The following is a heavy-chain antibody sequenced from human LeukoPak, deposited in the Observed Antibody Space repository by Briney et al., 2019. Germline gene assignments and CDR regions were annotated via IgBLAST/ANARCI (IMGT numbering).Heavy chain of an antibody. CDR2: ISGSGGNI. D-gene: IGHD3-22*01. V-gene: IGHV3-11*01. CDR3: YDSGPPDF. Sequence: GSLRLSCAASGFAFSDYYMSWIRQAPGKGLEWVSHISGSGGNIYYTDSVKGRFTISRDNAKNSLYLQMNSLRAEDTAVSYCYDSGPPDFWGQGTLVTVSS. J-gene: IGHJ4*02. CDR1: GFAFSDYY.